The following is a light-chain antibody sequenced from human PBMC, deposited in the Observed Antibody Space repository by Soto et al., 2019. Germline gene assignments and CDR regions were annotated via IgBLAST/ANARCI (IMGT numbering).Light chain of an antibody. J-gene: IGKJ1*01. CDR1: QSVSSTY. V-gene: IGKV3-20*01. CDR3: QQYGSSPRT. CDR2: GAS. Sequence: EIVLTQSPGTLSLSPGERGTLSCRASQSVSSTYLAWYQQKPGQAPRLLIYGASSRATGIPDRFSGSGSGTDFTLTISRLEPEDFAVYYCQQYGSSPRTFGHGTKVEIK.